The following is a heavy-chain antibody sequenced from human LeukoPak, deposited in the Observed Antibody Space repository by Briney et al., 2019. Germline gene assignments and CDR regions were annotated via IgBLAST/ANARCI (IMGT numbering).Heavy chain of an antibody. D-gene: IGHD4-23*01. J-gene: IGHJ4*02. CDR2: ISWNSGSI. CDR1: GFTFSSYA. Sequence: QSGGSLRLSCAASGFTFSSYAMHWVRQAPGKGLEWVSGISWNSGSIGYADSVKGRFTISRDNAKNSLYLQMNSLRPEDMALYYCAKGGTTVVTALDYWGQGTLVTVSS. CDR3: AKGGTTVVTALDY. V-gene: IGHV3-9*03.